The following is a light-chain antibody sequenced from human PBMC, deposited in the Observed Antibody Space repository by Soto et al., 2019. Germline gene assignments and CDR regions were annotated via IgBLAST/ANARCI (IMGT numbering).Light chain of an antibody. Sequence: QSVLTQPPSASGTPGQRVTISRSGSSSNIGSNTVNWYQQLPGTAPKLLIYSNNQRPSGVPDRFSGSKSGTSASLAISGLQSEDEADYYCAALDDSLNGRVFGGGTKVTVL. CDR3: AALDDSLNGRV. J-gene: IGLJ2*01. CDR2: SNN. V-gene: IGLV1-44*01. CDR1: SSNIGSNT.